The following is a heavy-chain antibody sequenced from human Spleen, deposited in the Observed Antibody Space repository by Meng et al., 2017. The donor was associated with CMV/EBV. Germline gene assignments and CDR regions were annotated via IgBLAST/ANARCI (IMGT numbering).Heavy chain of an antibody. J-gene: IGHJ3*02. Sequence: GGSLRLSCAASGFTFSDYYMSWIRQAPGKGLEWVSYISSSGSTIYYADSVKGRFTISRDNAKNSLYLQMNSLRAEDTAVYYCARALDYGDSSGAAFDIWGQGTMVTVSS. CDR1: GFTFSDYY. CDR2: ISSSGSTI. CDR3: ARALDYGDSSGAAFDI. V-gene: IGHV3-11*04. D-gene: IGHD4-17*01.